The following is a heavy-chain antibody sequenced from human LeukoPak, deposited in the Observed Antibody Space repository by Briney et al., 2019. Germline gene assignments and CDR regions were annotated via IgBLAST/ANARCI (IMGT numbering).Heavy chain of an antibody. V-gene: IGHV4-30-2*01. D-gene: IGHD2-21*02. Sequence: PSETLSLTCDVSGGSISSGGYSWSWIRQPPGKGLEWIGYIYHSGSTYYNPSLKSRVTISVDRSKNQFSLKLSSVTAADTAVYYCARGNSEVVTAYFDYWGQGTLVTVSS. CDR3: ARGNSEVVTAYFDY. CDR1: GGSISSGGYS. J-gene: IGHJ4*02. CDR2: IYHSGST.